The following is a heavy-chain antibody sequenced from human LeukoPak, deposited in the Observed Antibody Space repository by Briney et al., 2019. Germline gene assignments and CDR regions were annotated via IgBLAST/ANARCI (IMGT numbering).Heavy chain of an antibody. D-gene: IGHD1-26*01. CDR2: INHSGST. V-gene: IGHV4-34*01. CDR3: ASIVGATLDY. CDR1: GGSFSGYY. Sequence: SETLSLTCAVYGGSFSGYYWSWIRQPPGKGLEWIGEINHSGSTNYNPSLKSRVTVSVDTSKNQFSLKLSSVTAADTAVYYCASIVGATLDYWGQGTLVTVSS. J-gene: IGHJ4*02.